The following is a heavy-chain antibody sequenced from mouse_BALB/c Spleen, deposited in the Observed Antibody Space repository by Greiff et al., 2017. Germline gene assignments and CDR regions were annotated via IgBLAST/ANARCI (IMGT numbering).Heavy chain of an antibody. D-gene: IGHD2-14*01. Sequence: EVQRVESGPELVKPGASVKVSCKASGYAFTSYNMYWVKQSHGKSLEWIGYIDPYNGGTSYNQKFKGKATLTVDKSSSTAYMHLNSLTSEDSAVYYCARNYRYVLDYWGQGTTLTVSS. CDR2: IDPYNGGT. CDR3: ARNYRYVLDY. V-gene: IGHV1S135*01. CDR1: GYAFTSYN. J-gene: IGHJ2*01.